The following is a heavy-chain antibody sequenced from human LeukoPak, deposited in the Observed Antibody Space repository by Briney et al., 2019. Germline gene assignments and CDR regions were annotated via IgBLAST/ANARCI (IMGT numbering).Heavy chain of an antibody. V-gene: IGHV3-53*01. CDR1: GFSVSIKY. Sequence: GGSLTLSCAASGFSVSIKYMNWVRQAPGKGLEWVSIIYSGADTYYADSVKGRLTISRDTSTNTLFLHMNNVRVEDTAVYYCARVGDHYHWYLDLWGRGTLVSVSS. CDR2: IYSGADT. J-gene: IGHJ2*01. CDR3: ARVGDHYHWYLDL. D-gene: IGHD3-10*01.